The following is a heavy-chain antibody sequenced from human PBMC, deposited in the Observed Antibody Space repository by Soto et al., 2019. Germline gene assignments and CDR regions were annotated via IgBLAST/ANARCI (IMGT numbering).Heavy chain of an antibody. D-gene: IGHD1-20*01. CDR3: ARGDNWRLDL. J-gene: IGHJ5*02. CDR1: GDSITSSAW. Sequence: QVQLQESGPGLVKPSGTLSLTCAVSGDSITSSAWWSCVRQPPGKGLEWIGEIHLGGTTNYNPSLKSRVTISVDKSKNLFSLILNSVTAADTAIYYWARGDNWRLDLWGQGTLVTVSS. V-gene: IGHV4-4*02. CDR2: IHLGGTT.